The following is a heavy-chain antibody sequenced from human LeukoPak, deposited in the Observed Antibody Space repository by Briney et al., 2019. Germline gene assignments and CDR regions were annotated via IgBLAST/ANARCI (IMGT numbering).Heavy chain of an antibody. CDR3: ARLVPPGGGDCTGSNCHTVYYFDY. D-gene: IGHD2-15*01. V-gene: IGHV4-39*01. Sequence: SETLSLTCPVSGGSITSSSSYWGWIRQPPGKGLEWIGTIYYSGTTYYNPSLKSRVTISIDAAKNQFSLMLTSVTAADTAVYYCARLVPPGGGDCTGSNCHTVYYFDYWGQGALVTVSS. CDR1: GGSITSSSSY. J-gene: IGHJ4*02. CDR2: IYYSGTT.